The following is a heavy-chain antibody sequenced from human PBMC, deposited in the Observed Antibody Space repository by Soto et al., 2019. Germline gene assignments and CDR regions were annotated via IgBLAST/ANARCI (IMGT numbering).Heavy chain of an antibody. CDR1: GFTFSSYS. CDR3: ARYPSSWSNWFDP. D-gene: IGHD6-13*01. J-gene: IGHJ5*02. CDR2: ISSSSSTI. V-gene: IGHV3-48*02. Sequence: GGSLSLSCAASGFTFSSYSMNWVRQAPGKGLEWVSYISSSSSTIYYADSVKGRFTISRDNAKNSLYLQMNSLRDEDTAVYYCARYPSSWSNWFDPWGQGTLVPVSS.